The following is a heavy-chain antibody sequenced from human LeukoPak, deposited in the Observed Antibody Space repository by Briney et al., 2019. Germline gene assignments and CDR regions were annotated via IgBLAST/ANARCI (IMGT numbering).Heavy chain of an antibody. CDR2: ISRTGENI. Sequence: GGSLRLSCEASGFTFSSYDMNWVRPAPGRGLEWVSHISRTGENIYYADSVKGRFAISRDNAKNSLFLHMYSLRAEDTGVYYCARDLSGRYFDHWGRGTPVTVSS. CDR3: ARDLSGRYFDH. CDR1: GFTFSSYD. V-gene: IGHV3-48*03. J-gene: IGHJ4*02. D-gene: IGHD1-26*01.